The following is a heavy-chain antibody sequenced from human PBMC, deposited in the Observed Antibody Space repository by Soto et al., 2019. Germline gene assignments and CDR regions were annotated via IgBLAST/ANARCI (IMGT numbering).Heavy chain of an antibody. V-gene: IGHV4-31*03. D-gene: IGHD3-9*01. CDR1: GGSISSGGYY. CDR2: IYYSGST. J-gene: IGHJ6*02. CDR3: ARAPRLYYDILTGYSYYYYYGMDV. Sequence: LSLTCTVSGGSISSGGYYWSWIRQHPGKGLEWIGYIYYSGSTYYNPSLKSRVTISVDTSKNQFSLKLSSVTAADTAVYYCARAPRLYYDILTGYSYYYYYGMDVWGQGTTVTVSS.